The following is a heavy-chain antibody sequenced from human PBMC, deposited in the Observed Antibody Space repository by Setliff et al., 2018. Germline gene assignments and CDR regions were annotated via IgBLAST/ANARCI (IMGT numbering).Heavy chain of an antibody. J-gene: IGHJ4*02. Sequence: PGGSLRLSCAASGFTFSTYWMSWVRQAPEKGLEWVSVTYASGATNYADSVKGRFTISRDNSKNTLYLQMNSLRAEDTAVYYCRLWFEETWRDYWGQGTLVTVSS. CDR1: GFTFSTYW. V-gene: IGHV3-53*01. CDR3: RLWFEETWRDY. CDR2: TYASGAT. D-gene: IGHD3-10*01.